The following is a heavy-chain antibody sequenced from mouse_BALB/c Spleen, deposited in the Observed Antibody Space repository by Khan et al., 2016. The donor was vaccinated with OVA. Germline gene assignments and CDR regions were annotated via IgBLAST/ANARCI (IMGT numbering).Heavy chain of an antibody. D-gene: IGHD1-1*01. CDR3: ARDYGSSCEYFDV. CDR1: GFSLTSYG. CDR2: IWAGGST. Sequence: QVQLKESGPGLVAPSQSLSITCTVSGFSLTSYGVHWVRQPPGKGLEWRGLIWAGGSTNYNWALMSRLTFNKDNSKSHVFLNMNSLQTDDAAMYYCARDYGSSCEYFDVWGAGTTVTVSS. J-gene: IGHJ1*01. V-gene: IGHV2-9*02.